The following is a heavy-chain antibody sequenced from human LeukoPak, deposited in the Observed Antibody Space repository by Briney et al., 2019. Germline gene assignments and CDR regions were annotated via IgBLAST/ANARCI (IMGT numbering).Heavy chain of an antibody. J-gene: IGHJ4*02. Sequence: PGGSLRLSCAASGFTFSSYNMNWVRQAPGKGLEWVSSISGSSSYIYYADSVKGRFTISRDNAKNSLYLQMNSLRAEDTAVYYCARANTAYSSGWYKDYWGQGTLVTVSS. CDR3: ARANTAYSSGWYKDY. V-gene: IGHV3-21*01. CDR1: GFTFSSYN. CDR2: ISGSSSYI. D-gene: IGHD6-19*01.